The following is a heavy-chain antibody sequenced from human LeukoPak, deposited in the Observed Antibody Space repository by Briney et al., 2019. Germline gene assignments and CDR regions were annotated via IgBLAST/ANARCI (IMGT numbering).Heavy chain of an antibody. D-gene: IGHD6-6*01. J-gene: IGHJ6*03. Sequence: GGSLRLSCAASGFTFSSYSMNWVRQAPGKGLEWVSYISSSSSTIYYADSVKGRFTISRDNAKNSLYLQMNSLRAEDTAVYYCARDPGQLVTYYMDVWGKGTTVTVSS. CDR1: GFTFSSYS. CDR2: ISSSSSTI. CDR3: ARDPGQLVTYYMDV. V-gene: IGHV3-48*04.